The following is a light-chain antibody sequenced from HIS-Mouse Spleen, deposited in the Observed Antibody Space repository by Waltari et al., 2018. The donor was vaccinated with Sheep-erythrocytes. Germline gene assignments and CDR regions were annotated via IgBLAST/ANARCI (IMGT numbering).Light chain of an antibody. CDR2: DVS. CDR3: CSYAGSYNHV. J-gene: IGLJ1*01. Sequence: QSALTQPRSVSGSPGQSVTISCTGTSSDVGGYNYVSWYQQHPGKAPKLMIYDVSKRPSGVPDRFSSSKSCNTASLTISGLQAEDEADYYCCSYAGSYNHVFATGTKVTVL. CDR1: SSDVGGYNY. V-gene: IGLV2-11*01.